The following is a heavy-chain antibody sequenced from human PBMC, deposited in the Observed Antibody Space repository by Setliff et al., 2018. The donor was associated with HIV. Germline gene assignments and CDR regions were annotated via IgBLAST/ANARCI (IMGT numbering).Heavy chain of an antibody. CDR3: ARDYSDSGWYAWFDY. CDR1: GGTFSSYA. CDR2: IIPILGIA. Sequence: SVKVSCKASGGTFSSYAISWVRQAPGQGLEWMGGIIPILGIANYAQKFRGRVTITAVESTSTAYMELSSLRSEDTAVYYCARDYSDSGWYAWFDYWGQGTLVTVSS. V-gene: IGHV1-69*10. J-gene: IGHJ4*02. D-gene: IGHD6-19*01.